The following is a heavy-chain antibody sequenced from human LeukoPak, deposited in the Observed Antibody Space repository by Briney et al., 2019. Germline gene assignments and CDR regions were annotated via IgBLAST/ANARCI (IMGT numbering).Heavy chain of an antibody. V-gene: IGHV3-13*01. D-gene: IGHD6-19*01. Sequence: QSGGSLGLSCAASGFTFRSYDMHWVRQVTGKGLEWVSAVGISGDTYYAGSVKGRFTISRENAKNSLYLQMNSLTAGDTAVYYCVRGGIQVSGIDESDYWGQGTLVTVSS. CDR1: GFTFRSYD. CDR3: VRGGIQVSGIDESDY. J-gene: IGHJ4*02. CDR2: VGISGDT.